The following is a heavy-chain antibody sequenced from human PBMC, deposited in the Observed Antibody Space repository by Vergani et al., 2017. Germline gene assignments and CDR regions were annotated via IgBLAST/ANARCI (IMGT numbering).Heavy chain of an antibody. V-gene: IGHV3-23*01. Sequence: EVQLLESGGGLVQPGGSLRLSCAASGFTFSSYAMSWVRQAPGKGLEWVSAISGSGGSTYYADSVKGRFTISRDNYKNTLYLQMNSLRAEDTAVYYCARSRIYYGAGSPDYWGQGTLVTVSS. D-gene: IGHD3-10*01. CDR2: ISGSGGST. J-gene: IGHJ4*02. CDR1: GFTFSSYA. CDR3: ARSRIYYGAGSPDY.